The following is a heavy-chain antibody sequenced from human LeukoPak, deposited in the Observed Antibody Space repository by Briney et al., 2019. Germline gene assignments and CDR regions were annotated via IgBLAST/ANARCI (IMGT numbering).Heavy chain of an antibody. J-gene: IGHJ4*02. CDR2: IYYSGST. V-gene: IGHV4-39*07. D-gene: IGHD6-19*01. CDR1: GGSISSSSYY. Sequence: PSETLSLTCIVSGGSISSSSYYWGWIRQPPGKGLEWIGSIYYSGSTHYNPSLKSRVTISVDTSKNQFSLKLSSVTAADTAVYYCARGNSSGSYYFDYWGQGTLVTVSS. CDR3: ARGNSSGSYYFDY.